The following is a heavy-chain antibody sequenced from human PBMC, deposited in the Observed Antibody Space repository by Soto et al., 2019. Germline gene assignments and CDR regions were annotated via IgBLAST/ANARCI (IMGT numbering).Heavy chain of an antibody. CDR2: ISGSGGST. V-gene: IGHV3-23*01. Sequence: EVQLLESGGGLVQPGGSLRLSCAASGFTFSSYAMSWVRQAPGKGLEWVSAISGSGGSTYYADSVKGRFTISRDNSQNTLYLPMNSLRAEDPAVYYCAKMPEEWLRSTLSYYYYGMDVWGQGTTVTV. J-gene: IGHJ6*02. CDR3: AKMPEEWLRSTLSYYYYGMDV. CDR1: GFTFSSYA. D-gene: IGHD5-12*01.